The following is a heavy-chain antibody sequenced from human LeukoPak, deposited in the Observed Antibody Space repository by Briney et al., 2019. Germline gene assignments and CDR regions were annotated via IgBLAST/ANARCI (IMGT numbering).Heavy chain of an antibody. J-gene: IGHJ3*02. Sequence: SETLSLTCTVWGYSISSYYWSWIRQPPGKGLEWIGYIYYTGSTNYNPSLKSRVTISVDTSKNHFSLKLTSVTAADAAVYYCARRYSEHSYAFDIWGQGTMVTVSS. CDR2: IYYTGST. D-gene: IGHD1-26*01. CDR3: ARRYSEHSYAFDI. CDR1: GYSISSYY. V-gene: IGHV4-59*01.